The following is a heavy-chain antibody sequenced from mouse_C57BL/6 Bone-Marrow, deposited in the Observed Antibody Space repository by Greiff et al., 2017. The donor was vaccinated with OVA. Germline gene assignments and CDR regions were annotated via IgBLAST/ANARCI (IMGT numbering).Heavy chain of an antibody. CDR2: ISNGGGST. CDR1: GFPFSDYY. CDR3: ARTLIESAMGY. V-gene: IGHV5-12*01. Sequence: EVQLVESGGGLVQPGGSLKLSCAASGFPFSDYYMYWVRQTPEKRLEWVAYISNGGGSTYYPDTVKGRFTISRDTAKNTLYLQMSRLKSEDTSMYYCARTLIESAMGYWGQGAFVTVAS. J-gene: IGHJ4*01.